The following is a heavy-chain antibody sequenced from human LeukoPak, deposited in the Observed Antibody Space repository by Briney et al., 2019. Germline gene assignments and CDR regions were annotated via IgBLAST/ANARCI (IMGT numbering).Heavy chain of an antibody. J-gene: IGHJ4*02. CDR2: ISGSGGST. CDR3: AKGLDVVVVAAVQLWDY. D-gene: IGHD2-15*01. CDR1: GFTFSSYA. Sequence: GGSLRLSCAASGFTFSSYAMSWVRQAPGKGLEWVSAISGSGGSTYYADSVKDRFTISRDNSKNTLYLQMNSLRAEDTAVYYCAKGLDVVVVAAVQLWDYWGQGTLVTVSS. V-gene: IGHV3-23*01.